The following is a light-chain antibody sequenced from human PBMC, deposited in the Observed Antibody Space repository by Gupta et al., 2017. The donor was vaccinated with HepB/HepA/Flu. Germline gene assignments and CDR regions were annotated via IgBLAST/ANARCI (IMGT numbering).Light chain of an antibody. CDR1: DSNIGTRI. CDR2: SNR. CDR3: AAWDDSLNAWV. Sequence: QSVLTQPPSASGTPGQRVTISCSGSDSNIGTRIVNWYQHVPGTAPKLLMHSNRQRPSGVPDRFSASKSGTSASLDVSGLLSEDEADYYCAAWDDSLNAWVFGGGTKLTVL. J-gene: IGLJ3*02. V-gene: IGLV1-44*01.